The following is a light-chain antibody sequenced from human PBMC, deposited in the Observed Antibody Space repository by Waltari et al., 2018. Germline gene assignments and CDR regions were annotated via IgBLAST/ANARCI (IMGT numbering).Light chain of an antibody. Sequence: AIQMTQSPSSLSASVGDRVTITCRASQGIRNDLGWYQQKPGKPPKLLIYGPTSLQGGVPSRCSGSGSGREFTLTINSLQPEDLATYYCLQDYDYPWTFGQGTKVEIK. V-gene: IGKV1-6*01. CDR1: QGIRND. CDR3: LQDYDYPWT. J-gene: IGKJ1*01. CDR2: GPT.